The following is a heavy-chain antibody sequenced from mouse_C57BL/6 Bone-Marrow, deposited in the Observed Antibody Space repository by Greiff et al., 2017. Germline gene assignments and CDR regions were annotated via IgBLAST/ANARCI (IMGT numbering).Heavy chain of an antibody. J-gene: IGHJ3*01. Sequence: EVKLMESGGGLVKPGGSLKLSCAASGFTFSDYGMHWVRQAPEKGLEWVAYISSGSSTIYYADTVKGRFTISRDNAKNTLFLQMTSLRSEDTAMYYCARRDVGWFAYWGQGTLATVSA. CDR1: GFTFSDYG. V-gene: IGHV5-17*01. CDR2: ISSGSSTI. CDR3: ARRDVGWFAY.